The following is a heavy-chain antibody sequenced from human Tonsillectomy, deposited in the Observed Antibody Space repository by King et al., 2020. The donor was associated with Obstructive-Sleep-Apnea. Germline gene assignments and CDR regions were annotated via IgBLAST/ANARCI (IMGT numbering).Heavy chain of an antibody. J-gene: IGHJ5*02. V-gene: IGHV3-30*03. CDR2: ISYDGSDK. Sequence: VQLVESGGGVVQPGRSLRLSCAASGFTFSNYGMHWVRQAPGEGLEWVAIISYDGSDKYYADSLKGRFTISRDNSKSKLYLQLNSLRPEDTAVYYCGGYNWFDPWGQGTLVTVSS. CDR1: GFTFSNYG. D-gene: IGHD6-13*01. CDR3: GGYNWFDP.